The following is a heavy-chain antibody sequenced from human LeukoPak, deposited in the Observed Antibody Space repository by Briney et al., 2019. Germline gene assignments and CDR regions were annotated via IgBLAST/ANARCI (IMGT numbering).Heavy chain of an antibody. Sequence: GGSLRLSCAVSGFTFNSYWMSWVRQAPGKGLEWVGNIKDDGSEQFSVDSVKGRFTISRDNAKNSLYLQMNSLRAEDTAVYYLARGSGYSYGRDYWGQGTLVTVSS. D-gene: IGHD5-18*01. CDR1: GFTFNSYW. CDR2: IKDDGSEQ. J-gene: IGHJ4*02. V-gene: IGHV3-7*01. CDR3: ARGSGYSYGRDY.